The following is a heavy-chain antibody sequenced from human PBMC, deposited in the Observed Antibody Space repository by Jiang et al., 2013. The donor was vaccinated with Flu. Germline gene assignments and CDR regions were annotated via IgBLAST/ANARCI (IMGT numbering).Heavy chain of an antibody. CDR3: ARDGLDTAIHWYFDL. Sequence: GRFTISRDNSKNTLYLQMGSLRAEDMAVYYCARDGLDTAIHWYFDLWGRGTLVTVSS. V-gene: IGHV3-64*01. J-gene: IGHJ2*01. D-gene: IGHD5-18*01.